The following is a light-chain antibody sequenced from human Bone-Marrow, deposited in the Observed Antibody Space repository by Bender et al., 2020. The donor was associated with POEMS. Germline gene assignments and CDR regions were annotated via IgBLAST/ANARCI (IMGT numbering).Light chain of an antibody. Sequence: SYVLTQPPSVSVAPGKTARISCGGDKIGDKSVHWYQQMPGQAPVLVISYDTDRPAGIPDRFSGSNSGNAATLIITRVEAGDEADYYCQVWDRSTAGYVFGSGTKVTVL. CDR2: YDT. CDR1: KIGDKS. V-gene: IGLV3-21*04. J-gene: IGLJ1*01. CDR3: QVWDRSTAGYV.